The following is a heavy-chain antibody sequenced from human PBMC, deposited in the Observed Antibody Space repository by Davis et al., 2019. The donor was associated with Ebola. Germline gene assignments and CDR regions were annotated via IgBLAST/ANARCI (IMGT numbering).Heavy chain of an antibody. CDR2: IYYSGST. J-gene: IGHJ6*02. V-gene: IGHV4-59*04. D-gene: IGHD3-3*01. CDR1: GGSISSYY. Sequence: MPSETLSLTCTVSGGSISSYYWSWIRQPPGKGLEWIGYIYYSGSTYYNPSLKSRVTISVDTSKNQFSMNLNSVTAADMAVYYCARQIAYYDENTYYADGMDVWGRGTTVSVSS. CDR3: ARQIAYYDENTYYADGMDV.